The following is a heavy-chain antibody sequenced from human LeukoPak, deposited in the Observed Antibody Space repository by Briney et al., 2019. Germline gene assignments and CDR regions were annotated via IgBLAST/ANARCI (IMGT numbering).Heavy chain of an antibody. CDR3: ARDRYGYGGYYYYMDV. V-gene: IGHV3-48*03. Sequence: GGSLRLSCAASGFTFSSYEMNWVRQAPGKGLEWVSYISSSGSTIYYADSVKGRFTISRDNAKNSLYLQMNSLRAEDTAVYYCARDRYGYGGYYYYMDVWGKGTTVTVSS. CDR2: ISSSGSTI. D-gene: IGHD5-18*01. CDR1: GFTFSSYE. J-gene: IGHJ6*03.